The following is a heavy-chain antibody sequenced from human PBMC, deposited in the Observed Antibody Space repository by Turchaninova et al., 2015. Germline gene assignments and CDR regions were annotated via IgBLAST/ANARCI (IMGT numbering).Heavy chain of an antibody. J-gene: IGHJ4*02. V-gene: IGHV1-2*04. CDR3: AKGGWEVLDY. CDR2: INPNTGGT. Sequence: QVQLVQPGAGVKTPGASVQVSCKSSGYTFPGYYVHRVRQAPGQGLEGMGWINPNTGGTNYAQKFQDWVTLTRDTSISTVYMELRRLKSDDTAVYYCAKGGWEVLDYWGQGTLVTVSS. D-gene: IGHD6-19*01. CDR1: GYTFPGYY.